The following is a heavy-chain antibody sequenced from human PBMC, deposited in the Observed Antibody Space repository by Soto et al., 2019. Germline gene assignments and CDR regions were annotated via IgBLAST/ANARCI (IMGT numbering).Heavy chain of an antibody. V-gene: IGHV4-34*01. J-gene: IGHJ6*03. Sequence: TSETLSLTCAVYGGSFSGYYWSWIRQPPGKGLEWIGEINHSGSTNYNPSLKSRVTISVDTSKNQFSLKLSSVTAADTAVYYCARGRIGCCSSTGCYGGVFSRIGVWGVYYHNYSYMAVGGKGTTV. CDR2: INHSGST. CDR1: GGSFSGYY. D-gene: IGHD2-2*01. CDR3: ARGRIGCCSSTGCYGGVFSRIGVWGVYYHNYSYMAV.